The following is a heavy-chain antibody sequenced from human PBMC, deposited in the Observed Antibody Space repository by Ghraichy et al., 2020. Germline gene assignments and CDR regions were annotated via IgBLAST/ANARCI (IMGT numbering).Heavy chain of an antibody. J-gene: IGHJ4*02. Sequence: GGSLRLSCAASGFTFSSSAMSWVRQAPGKGLEWVSEISNTGAAQHYADSVKGRFTISRDNSKNTLYLQMSSLRVEDTAIFYCVRYSRNSFDYWGQGALVTVSS. CDR1: GFTFSSSA. D-gene: IGHD3-16*02. CDR3: VRYSRNSFDY. CDR2: ISNTGAAQ. V-gene: IGHV3-23*01.